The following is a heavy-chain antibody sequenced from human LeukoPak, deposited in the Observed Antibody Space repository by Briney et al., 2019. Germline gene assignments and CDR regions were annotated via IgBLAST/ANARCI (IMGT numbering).Heavy chain of an antibody. D-gene: IGHD3-22*01. CDR2: IYKSGST. Sequence: PSETLSLTCTVSGGSIGWDYWSWIRQSAGKGPEWTGRIYKSGSTNYNPSFRSRVTMSVDTSKNQFSLNVTSVTAADTAVYYCAREEYFQDSNGYSYYFHSWGQGSLVTVSS. CDR1: GGSIGWDY. CDR3: AREEYFQDSNGYSYYFHS. V-gene: IGHV4-4*07. J-gene: IGHJ4*02.